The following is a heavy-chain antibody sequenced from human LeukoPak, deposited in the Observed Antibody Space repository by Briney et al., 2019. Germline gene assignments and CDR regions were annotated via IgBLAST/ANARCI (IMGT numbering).Heavy chain of an antibody. CDR3: AKAPMIVVTNNWFDP. V-gene: IGHV3-23*01. CDR1: GFTFSSYA. CDR2: ISGSGSRT. Sequence: GGSLRLSCAASGFTFSSYAMNWVRPAPGKGLEWVSSISGSGSRTYYGDSVKGRFTVSRDNSNNTLFLHMNSLRAEDTAVYYCAKAPMIVVTNNWFDPWGQGTLVTVSS. D-gene: IGHD3-22*01. J-gene: IGHJ5*02.